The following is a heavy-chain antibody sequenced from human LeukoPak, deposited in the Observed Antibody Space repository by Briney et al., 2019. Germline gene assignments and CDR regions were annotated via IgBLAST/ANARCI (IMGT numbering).Heavy chain of an antibody. CDR1: GYTFTGYY. D-gene: IGHD3-9*01. CDR2: INPNSGGT. V-gene: IGHV1-2*02. CDR3: ARDSYDILTGFQ. J-gene: IGHJ4*02. Sequence: GASVTVTCKASGYTFTGYYMHWVRQAPGQGLEWMGWINPNSGGTKYAEKFQGRVTMTRDTSISTAYMELSRLRSDDTAVFYCARDSYDILTGFQWGQRVQVTVSS.